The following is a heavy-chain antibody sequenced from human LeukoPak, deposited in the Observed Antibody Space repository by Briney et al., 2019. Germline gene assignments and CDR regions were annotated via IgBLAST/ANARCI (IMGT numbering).Heavy chain of an antibody. Sequence: PSETLSLTCTVSGDSLSTTDYYWGWVRQPPGKGLEWIGEIYHSGSTNYNPSLKSRVTISVDKSKNQFSLKLSSVTAADTAVYYCASNSGSYLDYWGQGTLVTVSS. D-gene: IGHD3-10*01. CDR2: IYHSGST. CDR3: ASNSGSYLDY. CDR1: GDSLSTTDYY. J-gene: IGHJ4*02. V-gene: IGHV4-39*07.